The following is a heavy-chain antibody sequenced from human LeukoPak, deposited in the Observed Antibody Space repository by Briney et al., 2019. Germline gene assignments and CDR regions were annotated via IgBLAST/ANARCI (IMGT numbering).Heavy chain of an antibody. D-gene: IGHD1-26*01. CDR2: INPNSGGT. Sequence: ASVKVSCKASGYTFTGCYMHWVRQAPGQGLEWMGWINPNSGGTNYAQKLQGRVTMTTDTSTSTAYMELRSLRSDDTAVYYCARKMSRVGAVEVYDYWGQGTLVTVSS. V-gene: IGHV1-2*02. CDR3: ARKMSRVGAVEVYDY. CDR1: GYTFTGCY. J-gene: IGHJ4*02.